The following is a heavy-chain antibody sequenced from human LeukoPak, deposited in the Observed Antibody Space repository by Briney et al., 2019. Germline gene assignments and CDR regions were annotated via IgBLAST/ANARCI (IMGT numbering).Heavy chain of an antibody. J-gene: IGHJ6*02. CDR1: GFTFHDSA. D-gene: IGHD2-2*01. CDR3: AKDMKDIVVVPAAMRYYYYGMDV. Sequence: GGSLRLSCAASGFTFHDSAMHWVRQAPGKGLEWVSGISWNSGKIGYADSVRGRFTISRDNAKNSLYLQMNSLSAEDTALYYCAKDMKDIVVVPAAMRYYYYGMDVWGQGTTVTVSS. V-gene: IGHV3-9*01. CDR2: ISWNSGKI.